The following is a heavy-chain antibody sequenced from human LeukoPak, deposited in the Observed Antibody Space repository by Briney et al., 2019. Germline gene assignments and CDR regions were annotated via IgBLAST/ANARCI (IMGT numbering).Heavy chain of an antibody. CDR3: AKDAFSSGWELFDY. CDR1: GFTFSSYG. Sequence: GGSLRLSCAASGFTFSSYGMHWVRQAPGKGLEWVAVISYDGSDKYYADSVKGRFTISRDNSKNTLYLQMNSLRAEDTAVYSCAKDAFSSGWELFDYWGQGTLVTVSS. J-gene: IGHJ4*02. V-gene: IGHV3-30*18. D-gene: IGHD6-19*01. CDR2: ISYDGSDK.